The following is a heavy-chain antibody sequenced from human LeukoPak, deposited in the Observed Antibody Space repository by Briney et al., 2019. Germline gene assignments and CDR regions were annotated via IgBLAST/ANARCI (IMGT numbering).Heavy chain of an antibody. CDR2: ISPEGSEK. D-gene: IGHD2-2*01. V-gene: IGHV3-7*01. CDR3: ARGIVEVAGVSDHFDY. CDR1: GFTFSSYW. Sequence: GGSLRLSCVESGFTFSSYWMSWVRQAPGKGLERVGTISPEGSEKYYVDSVKGGFKIDRDKDKKSMYRKIKSLRADDTALYFCARGIVEVAGVSDHFDYWGQGTLITVSS. J-gene: IGHJ4*02.